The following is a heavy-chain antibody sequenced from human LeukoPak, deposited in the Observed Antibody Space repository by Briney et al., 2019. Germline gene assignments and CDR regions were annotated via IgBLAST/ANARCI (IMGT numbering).Heavy chain of an antibody. J-gene: IGHJ4*02. V-gene: IGHV4-39*01. CDR2: IYYSGST. CDR1: VCSLSSCIFC. Sequence: PLETLSLTFTVSVCSLSSCIFCWVCIPPPPGDGLGWVGIIYYSGSTYYNPSLKSRVTISVDPSNNQCSLQLSSVTAADTDVYYCARRARSGDLYYFDYWGQGTLVTVSS. D-gene: IGHD2-15*01. CDR3: ARRARSGDLYYFDY.